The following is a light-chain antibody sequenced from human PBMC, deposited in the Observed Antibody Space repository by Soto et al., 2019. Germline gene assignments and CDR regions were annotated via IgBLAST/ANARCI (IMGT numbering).Light chain of an antibody. J-gene: IGKJ5*01. V-gene: IGKV3-15*01. CDR1: QSVSSK. Sequence: EIVMTQSPATLSSSPRERATLSCRASQSVSSKLAWYQQKPGQAPRLLIYGASTRATGIPARFSGSGSGTEFTLTISSLQSEDFAIYYCQQYNNWPPITFGQGTRLEIK. CDR3: QQYNNWPPIT. CDR2: GAS.